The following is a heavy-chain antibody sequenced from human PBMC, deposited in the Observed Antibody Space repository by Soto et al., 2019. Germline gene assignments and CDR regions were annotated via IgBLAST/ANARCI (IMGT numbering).Heavy chain of an antibody. D-gene: IGHD6-6*01. V-gene: IGHV1-24*01. J-gene: IGHJ6*02. Sequence: ASVKVSCKVSGYTLTEFSMHWVRQAPGKGLEWMGGFDPEDAETIYAQKFQGRVTMTEDTSTDTAYMELSSLRSEDTAVYYCATTLGSSLQNDYYGMDVWGQGTTGTVSS. CDR3: ATTLGSSLQNDYYGMDV. CDR1: GYTLTEFS. CDR2: FDPEDAET.